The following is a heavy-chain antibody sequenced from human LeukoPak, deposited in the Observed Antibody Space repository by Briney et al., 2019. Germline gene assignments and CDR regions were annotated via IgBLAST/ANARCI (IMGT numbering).Heavy chain of an antibody. D-gene: IGHD5-24*01. CDR2: IIPIFGTA. CDR1: GGTFSSYA. Sequence: ASVKVSCKASGGTFSSYAISWVRQAPGQGPEWMGGIIPIFGTANYAQKFQGRVTITADESTSTAYMELSSLRSEDTAVYYCARSARPEIYYYYGMDVWGQGTTVTVSS. J-gene: IGHJ6*02. V-gene: IGHV1-69*13. CDR3: ARSARPEIYYYYGMDV.